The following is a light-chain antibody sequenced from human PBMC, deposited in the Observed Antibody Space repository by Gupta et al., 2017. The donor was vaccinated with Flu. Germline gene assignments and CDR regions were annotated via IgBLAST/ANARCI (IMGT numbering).Light chain of an antibody. Sequence: QSALTQPAAVSGSPGQSITISCTGTSSDVGGFTYVSWYQQHPGKAPKFMIYEFSNRPSGVSNRFSGSKSDNTASLTISGLQAEDEADYYCSSYTSSSTYVFGTGTKVTVL. CDR1: SSDVGGFTY. J-gene: IGLJ1*01. V-gene: IGLV2-14*01. CDR3: SSYTSSSTYV. CDR2: EFS.